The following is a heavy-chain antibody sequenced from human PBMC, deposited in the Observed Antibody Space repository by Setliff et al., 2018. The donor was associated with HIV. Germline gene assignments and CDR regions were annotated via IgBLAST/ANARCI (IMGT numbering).Heavy chain of an antibody. CDR3: AREGGTTEGNIVIVTAPFFYLDV. CDR2: INPSGGTT. J-gene: IGHJ2*01. Sequence: KVSCKASGYSLSTYYMHWVRQAPGQGLEWMGVINPSGGTTRYAQKFQGRVTLTRDTSTNTVYMEVSSLTSEDTAVYYCAREGGTTEGNIVIVTAPFFYLDVWGRGTLVTVSS. V-gene: IGHV1-46*01. D-gene: IGHD2-21*02. CDR1: GYSLSTYY.